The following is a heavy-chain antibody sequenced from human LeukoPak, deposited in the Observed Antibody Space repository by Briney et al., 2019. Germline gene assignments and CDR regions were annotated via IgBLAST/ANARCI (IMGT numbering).Heavy chain of an antibody. V-gene: IGHV3-21*01. J-gene: IGHJ4*02. Sequence: GGSLRLSCAASGFTFSSYSMNWVRQAPGKGLEWVSSISSSSSYIYYADSVKGRFTISRDNAQNSLYLQMNSLRAEDTAVYYCARYYYDSSGYYYAYVYWGQGTLVTVSS. CDR1: GFTFSSYS. CDR3: ARYYYDSSGYYYAYVY. CDR2: ISSSSSYI. D-gene: IGHD3-22*01.